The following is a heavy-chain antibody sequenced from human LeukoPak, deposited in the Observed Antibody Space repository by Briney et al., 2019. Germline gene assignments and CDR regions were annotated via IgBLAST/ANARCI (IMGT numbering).Heavy chain of an antibody. Sequence: GSLLLSCAASGFTFSSNAMSWGRPAPGKGLEWVSAISGSADSTNYADSVKGRFTISRDNSKNTLSLQMNSLRAEDTAVYYCARNWAGDHTLYNFDYWGQGTLVTVSS. CDR2: ISGSADST. CDR1: GFTFSSNA. J-gene: IGHJ4*02. V-gene: IGHV3-23*01. CDR3: ARNWAGDHTLYNFDY. D-gene: IGHD3-16*01.